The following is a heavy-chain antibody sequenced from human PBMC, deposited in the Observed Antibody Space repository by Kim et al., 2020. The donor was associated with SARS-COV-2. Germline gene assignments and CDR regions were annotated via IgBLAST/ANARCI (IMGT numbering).Heavy chain of an antibody. J-gene: IGHJ4*02. CDR1: GYTFTSYG. D-gene: IGHD3-10*01. CDR2: ISAYNGNT. V-gene: IGHV1-18*04. CDR3: ARDRALWFGELLYQN. Sequence: ASVKVSCKASGYTFTSYGISWVRQAPGQGLEWMGWISAYNGNTNYAQKLQGRVTMTTDTSTSTAYMELRSLRSDDTAVYYCARDRALWFGELLYQNWGQGTLVTVSS.